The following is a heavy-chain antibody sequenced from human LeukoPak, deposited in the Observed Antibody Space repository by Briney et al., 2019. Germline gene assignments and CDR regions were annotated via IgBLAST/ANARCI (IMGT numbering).Heavy chain of an antibody. D-gene: IGHD2-8*02. Sequence: GGSLRLSCVASGFTFSRSPMTWVRQGPGKGLEWVSYISSSGSTIYYADSVKGRFTISRDNAKNSLYLQMNSLRAEDTAVYYCARDKVQESTEGSNFDHWGQGTLVTVSS. CDR2: ISSSGSTI. CDR1: GFTFSRSP. V-gene: IGHV3-48*03. CDR3: ARDKVQESTEGSNFDH. J-gene: IGHJ4*02.